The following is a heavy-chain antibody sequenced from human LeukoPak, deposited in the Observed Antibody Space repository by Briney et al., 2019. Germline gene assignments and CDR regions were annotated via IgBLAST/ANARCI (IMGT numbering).Heavy chain of an antibody. D-gene: IGHD2/OR15-2a*01. CDR1: GGTFSSYA. CDR2: IIPIFGTA. Sequence: ASVKVSCKASGGTFSSYAISWVRQAPGQGLEWMGGIIPIFGTANYAQKFQGRVTITADESTSTAYMELSSLRSEDTAVYYCASVLNSENYYYYGMDVWGQGTTVTVSS. J-gene: IGHJ6*02. V-gene: IGHV1-69*13. CDR3: ASVLNSENYYYYGMDV.